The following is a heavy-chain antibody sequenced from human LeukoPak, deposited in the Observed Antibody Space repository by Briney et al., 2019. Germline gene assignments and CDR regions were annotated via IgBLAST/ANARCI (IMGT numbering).Heavy chain of an antibody. CDR3: AKDQGGYGDYEGYDY. D-gene: IGHD4-17*01. J-gene: IGHJ4*02. CDR1: GFTFSSYT. CDR2: ITSSSSYI. V-gene: IGHV3-21*01. Sequence: KAGGSLRLSCAASGFTFSSYTMNWVRQAPGKGLEWVSSITSSSSYIYYADSVKGRFTISRDNSKNTLYLQMNGLRAEDTAVYYCAKDQGGYGDYEGYDYWGQGTLVTVSS.